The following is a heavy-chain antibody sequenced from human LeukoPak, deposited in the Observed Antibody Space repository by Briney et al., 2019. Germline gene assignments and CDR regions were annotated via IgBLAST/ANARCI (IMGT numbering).Heavy chain of an antibody. CDR2: INHSGST. V-gene: IGHV4-34*01. J-gene: IGHJ4*02. D-gene: IGHD3-22*01. CDR3: ARGQENMDSSGYIDY. CDR1: GGSFSGYY. Sequence: SETLSLTCAVYGGSFSGYYWSWIRQPPGKGLEWIGEINHSGSTNHHPSLKSRVTISVDTSKNQFSLKLSSVTAADTAVYYCARGQENMDSSGYIDYWGQGTLVTVSS.